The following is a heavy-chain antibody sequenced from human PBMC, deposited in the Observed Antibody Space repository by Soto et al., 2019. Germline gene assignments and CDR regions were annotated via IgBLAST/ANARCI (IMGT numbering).Heavy chain of an antibody. CDR3: ARMGVVDTAMDDYYYYGMDV. Sequence: ALVKVSCKASGYTFTSYGISWVRQAPGQGLEWMGWISAYNGNTNYAQKLQGSVTMTTDTSTSTAYMELRSLRSDDTAVYYCARMGVVDTAMDDYYYYGMDVWGQGTTVTVSS. J-gene: IGHJ6*02. CDR1: GYTFTSYG. V-gene: IGHV1-18*01. D-gene: IGHD5-18*01. CDR2: ISAYNGNT.